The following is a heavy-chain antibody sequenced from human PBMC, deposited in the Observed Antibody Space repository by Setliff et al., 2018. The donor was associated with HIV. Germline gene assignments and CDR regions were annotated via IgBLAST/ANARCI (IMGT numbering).Heavy chain of an antibody. CDR3: AGPRGDEAFDV. CDR2: IIPMYGVT. V-gene: IGHV1-69*10. J-gene: IGHJ3*01. Sequence: SVKVSCKASGGTFSSYVISWVRQAPGQGPEWMGGIIPMYGVTNYAQKFQGTVTINADKSTNTMYLELRSLRPEDTAMYYCAGPRGDEAFDVWGQGTMVTVSS. CDR1: GGTFSSYV. D-gene: IGHD3-10*01.